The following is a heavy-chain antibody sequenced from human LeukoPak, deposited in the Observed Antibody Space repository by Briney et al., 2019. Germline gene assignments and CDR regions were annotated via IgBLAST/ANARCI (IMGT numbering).Heavy chain of an antibody. V-gene: IGHV3-30*04. J-gene: IGHJ4*02. D-gene: IGHD3-16*01. CDR2: ISFDGSNK. CDR3: VRDFGGARDY. CDR1: GFTFSSNA. Sequence: GGSLRLSCAASGFTFSSNAMHWVRQAPGKGLEWVAVISFDGSNKYYADSVKGRFTISRDTSKNTLYLQMNILRAEDTAVYYCVRDFGGARDYWGQGTLVTVSS.